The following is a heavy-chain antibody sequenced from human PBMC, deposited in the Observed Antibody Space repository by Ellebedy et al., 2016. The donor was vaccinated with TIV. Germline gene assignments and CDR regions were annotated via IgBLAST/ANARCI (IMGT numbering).Heavy chain of an antibody. Sequence: AASVKVSCKTSGYDFTDDYLHWVRQAPGDGPEWMGWINPNGGGTHYAQKFKRRVIMTRDTSINTAYMELSRLESDDTAVYYCARQTVGLGYWGQGTLVTVSS. CDR1: GYDFTDDY. CDR3: ARQTVGLGY. D-gene: IGHD1-26*01. V-gene: IGHV1-2*02. CDR2: INPNGGGT. J-gene: IGHJ4*02.